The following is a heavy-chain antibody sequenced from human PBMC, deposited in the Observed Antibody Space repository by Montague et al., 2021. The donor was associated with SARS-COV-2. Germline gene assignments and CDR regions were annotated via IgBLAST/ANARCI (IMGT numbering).Heavy chain of an antibody. CDR3: ARGSSFVTIFGVVITDPLFDS. J-gene: IGHJ4*02. CDR1: GGSFSGYY. CDR2: INHSGST. Sequence: SETLSLTCALYGGSFSGYYWSWIRQPPGKGLEWIGEINHSGSTNYNPSLKSRVTISVDTSKNQFSLKLSSVTAADTAVYYCARGSSFVTIFGVVITDPLFDSWGQGALVTVSS. D-gene: IGHD3-3*01. V-gene: IGHV4-34*01.